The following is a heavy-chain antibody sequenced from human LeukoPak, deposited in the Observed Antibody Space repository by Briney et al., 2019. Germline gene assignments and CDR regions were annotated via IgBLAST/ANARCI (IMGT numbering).Heavy chain of an antibody. V-gene: IGHV3-21*04. CDR2: ISSSSSYK. D-gene: IGHD6-13*01. CDR3: AKDIRYSSSWSFQH. Sequence: GGSLRLSCAASGFTFSSYSMNWVRQAPGKGLEWVSSISSSSSYKYYSDSVKGRFTISRDNAKNSLYLQMNSLRAEDTALYYCAKDIRYSSSWSFQHWGQGTLVTVSS. J-gene: IGHJ1*01. CDR1: GFTFSSYS.